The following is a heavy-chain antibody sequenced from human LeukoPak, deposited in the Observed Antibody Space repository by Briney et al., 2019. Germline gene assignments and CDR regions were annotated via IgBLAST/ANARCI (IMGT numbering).Heavy chain of an antibody. D-gene: IGHD6-13*01. CDR2: INPNSGGT. J-gene: IGHJ6*03. V-gene: IGHV1-2*02. Sequence: ASVKVSCKAFGYTFTSNYIHWVRQAPGQGLEWMGWINPNSGGTNYAQKFQGRVTMTRDTSISTAYMELSRLRSDDTAVYYCAGPSSSWYRYYYYMDVWGKGTTVTVSS. CDR1: GYTFTSNY. CDR3: AGPSSSWYRYYYYMDV.